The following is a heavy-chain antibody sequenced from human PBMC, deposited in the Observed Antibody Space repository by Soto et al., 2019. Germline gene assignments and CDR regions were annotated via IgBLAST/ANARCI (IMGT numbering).Heavy chain of an antibody. CDR3: AKDWKKWLQFALSMDV. CDR1: GFTFSSYG. V-gene: IGHV3-30*18. CDR2: ISYDGSNT. D-gene: IGHD5-12*01. J-gene: IGHJ6*02. Sequence: PGGSLRLSCAASGFTFSSYGMHWVRQAPGKGLEWVAIISYDGSNTYYADSVKGRFTISRDNAKNTLYLQMDSLSADDTAVYYCAKDWKKWLQFALSMDVWGQGTTVTVSS.